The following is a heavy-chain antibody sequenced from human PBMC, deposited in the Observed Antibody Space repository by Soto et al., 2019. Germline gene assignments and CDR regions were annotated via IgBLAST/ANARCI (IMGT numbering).Heavy chain of an antibody. J-gene: IGHJ4*02. CDR1: GYSFTTYW. D-gene: IGHD3-9*01. Sequence: PXDSLTISCQGSGYSFTTYWIGLVRQMPGKGLEWMGIIYPGDSDTKYSPSFQGQVTMSADKSSSTAYLQWSSLKASDTATYYCARRTSTYDILTGYVDYWGQGTLVTV. CDR3: ARRTSTYDILTGYVDY. CDR2: IYPGDSDT. V-gene: IGHV5-51*01.